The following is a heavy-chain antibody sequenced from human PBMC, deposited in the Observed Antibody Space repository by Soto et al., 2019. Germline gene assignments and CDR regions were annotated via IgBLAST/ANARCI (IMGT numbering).Heavy chain of an antibody. V-gene: IGHV3-21*01. Sequence: KGLEWASSISSSSSYIYYADSVKGRFTISRDNAKNSLYLQMNSLRAEDTAVYYCARDPAVGESFDGRYYYYYGMAVLGQGSTVTV. J-gene: IGHJ6*02. CDR2: ISSSSSYI. CDR3: ARDPAVGESFDGRYYYYYGMAV. D-gene: IGHD3-9*01.